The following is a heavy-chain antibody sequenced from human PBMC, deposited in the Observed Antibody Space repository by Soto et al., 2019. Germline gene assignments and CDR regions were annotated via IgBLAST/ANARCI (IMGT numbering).Heavy chain of an antibody. J-gene: IGHJ4*02. CDR2: IYWNDDK. D-gene: IGHD1-20*01. Sequence: GPTLVNPTQTLTLTCTFSGFSLSTSGVGVGWIRQPPGKAREWLALIYWNDDKKYSPSLKSRLGITKDTFRNQVVLTMTNVDPLDTATYYCARRRGYNWNNPAFDYWGQGALVTVSS. CDR1: GFSLSTSGVG. CDR3: ARRRGYNWNNPAFDY. V-gene: IGHV2-5*01.